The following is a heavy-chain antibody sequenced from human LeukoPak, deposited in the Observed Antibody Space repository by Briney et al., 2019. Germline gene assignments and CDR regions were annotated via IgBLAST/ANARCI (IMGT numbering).Heavy chain of an antibody. J-gene: IGHJ4*02. CDR1: GYTLTGYY. Sequence: ASVKVSCKASGYTLTGYYMHWVRQAPGQGLEWMGRINPNSGGTNYAQKFQARVTMTTDTSTSTAYMELRSLRSDDTAVYYCASSHDSSGYAFDYWGQGTLVTVSS. D-gene: IGHD3-22*01. CDR3: ASSHDSSGYAFDY. CDR2: INPNSGGT. V-gene: IGHV1-2*06.